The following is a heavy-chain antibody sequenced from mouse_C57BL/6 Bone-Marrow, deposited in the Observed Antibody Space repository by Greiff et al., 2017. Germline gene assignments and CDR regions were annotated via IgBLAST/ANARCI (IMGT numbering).Heavy chain of an antibody. J-gene: IGHJ1*03. V-gene: IGHV2-5*01. CDR1: GFSLTSYG. CDR3: AKNGGAWYFDV. Sequence: VHLVESGPGLVQPSQSLSITCTVSGFSLTSYGVHWVRQSPGKGLEWLGVIWRGGSTDYNAAFMSRLSITKDNSKSQVFFKMNSLQADDTAIYYCAKNGGAWYFDVWGTGTTVTVSS. CDR2: IWRGGST. D-gene: IGHD1-1*02.